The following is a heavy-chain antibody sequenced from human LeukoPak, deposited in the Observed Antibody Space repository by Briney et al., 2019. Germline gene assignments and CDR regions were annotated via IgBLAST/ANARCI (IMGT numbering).Heavy chain of an antibody. J-gene: IGHJ4*02. CDR3: ARGGYYYDSSAYSHYYFDY. CDR2: INAYSGNT. D-gene: IGHD3-22*01. CDR1: GYTFTSYG. V-gene: IGHV1-18*01. Sequence: GASVKVSCKASGYTFTSYGISWVRQAPGQGLEWMGWINAYSGNTIYAQKLQGRVTMTTDTSTSTAYMELRSLRSDDTAVCFCARGGYYYDSSAYSHYYFDYWGQGTLVTVSS.